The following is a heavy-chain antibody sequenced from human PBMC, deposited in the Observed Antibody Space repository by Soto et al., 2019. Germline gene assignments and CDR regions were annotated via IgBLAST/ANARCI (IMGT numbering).Heavy chain of an antibody. V-gene: IGHV3-33*01. J-gene: IGHJ5*01. CDR2: IWYDGSNK. CDR3: APTYDILTGYYSGQAIP. Sequence: PGGSLRLSCAASGFTFSSYGMHWVRQAPGKGLEWVAVIWYDGSNKYYADSVKGRFTISRDNSKNTLYLQMNSLRAEDTAVYYCAPTYDILTGYYSGQAIPWGQGTLVTVSS. D-gene: IGHD3-9*01. CDR1: GFTFSSYG.